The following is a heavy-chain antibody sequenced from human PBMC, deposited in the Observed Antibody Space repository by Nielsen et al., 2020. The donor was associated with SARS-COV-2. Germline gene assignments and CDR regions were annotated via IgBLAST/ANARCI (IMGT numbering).Heavy chain of an antibody. V-gene: IGHV1-2*06. CDR3: ARGVGYYAFRGGYYCGSGPGVGMDV. Sequence: ASVKVSCKASGYTFTDYDMHWVRQAPGQGLEWMGRINANNGDTNYGQKFQGRVTMTRDTSISTAYMQLSSLRSDDTAVYYCARGVGYYAFRGGYYCGSGPGVGMDVWGQGTMVTVSS. D-gene: IGHD3-10*01. CDR2: INANNGDT. J-gene: IGHJ6*02. CDR1: GYTFTDYD.